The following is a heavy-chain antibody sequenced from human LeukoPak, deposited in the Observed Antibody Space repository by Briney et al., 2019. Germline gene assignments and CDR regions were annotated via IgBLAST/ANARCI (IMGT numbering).Heavy chain of an antibody. D-gene: IGHD6-13*01. CDR3: ARGGYSSSWYHFDY. CDR1: GFTFSTYW. V-gene: IGHV3-7*03. J-gene: IGHJ4*02. CDR2: MRRDGNEI. Sequence: PGGSLRLSCSASGFTFSTYWMSWVRQAPGKGLEWVANMRRDGNEIYYLDSVRGRFTISRDNSKNTLFLQMNSLRAEDTAVYYCARGGYSSSWYHFDYWGQGTLVTVSS.